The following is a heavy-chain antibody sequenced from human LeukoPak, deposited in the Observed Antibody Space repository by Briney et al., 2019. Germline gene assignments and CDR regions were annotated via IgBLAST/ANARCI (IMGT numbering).Heavy chain of an antibody. J-gene: IGHJ4*02. CDR3: AKGLVVNDNYFDS. Sequence: GGSLRLSCAASGFSLRTYAMNWVRQVPGKGLEWVSSIGGSDDTTYYAYFVRGRFTISSDFSTNTVSLQMNSLRAEDTAVYFCAKGLVVNDNYFDSWGQGTLVTVSS. D-gene: IGHD2-15*01. CDR2: IGGSDDTT. CDR1: GFSLRTYA. V-gene: IGHV3-23*01.